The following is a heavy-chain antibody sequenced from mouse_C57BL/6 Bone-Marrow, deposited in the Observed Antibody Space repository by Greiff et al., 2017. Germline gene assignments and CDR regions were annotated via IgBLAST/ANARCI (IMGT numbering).Heavy chain of an antibody. CDR2: SRNKANDYTT. V-gene: IGHV7-1*01. CDR3: ARDAEYYGSMDY. CDR1: GFTFSDFY. Sequence: EVKLVESGGGLVQSGRSLRLSCATSGFTFSDFYMEWVRQAPGKGLEWIAASRNKANDYTTEYSASVKGRFIVSRDTSQSILYLQLNALRAEDTAIYYCARDAEYYGSMDYWGQGTSVTVSS. D-gene: IGHD1-1*01. J-gene: IGHJ4*01.